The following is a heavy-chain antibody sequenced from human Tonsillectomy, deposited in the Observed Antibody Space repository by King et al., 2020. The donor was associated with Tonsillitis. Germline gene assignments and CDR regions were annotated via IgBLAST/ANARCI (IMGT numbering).Heavy chain of an antibody. V-gene: IGHV4-34*01. J-gene: IGHJ5*02. CDR3: ASISEGHDHGTCAHYASNCFDP. D-gene: IGHD4/OR15-4a*01. CDR2: TNHTGST. CDR1: GGSFSDYY. Sequence: VQLQQWGAGLLKPSETLSLTCAVYGGSFSDYYWSWIRQPPGKGLEWIGETNHTGSTNYNPSLKSRVTISVDTSRNQFSLKLSHLTAADTAVYYCASISEGHDHGTCAHYASNCFDPWGQGTLVTVSS.